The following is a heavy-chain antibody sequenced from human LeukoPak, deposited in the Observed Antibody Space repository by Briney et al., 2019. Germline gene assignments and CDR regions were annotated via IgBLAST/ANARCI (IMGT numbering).Heavy chain of an antibody. D-gene: IGHD6-19*01. J-gene: IGHJ4*02. Sequence: SETLSLTCAVYGGSFSGYYWSWIRQPPGKGLEWIGEINHSGSTNYNPSLKSRVTISVDTSKNQFSLKLSSVTAADTAVYYCARGLRGVGSGWYGSFFDYLGQGTLVTVSS. V-gene: IGHV4-34*01. CDR3: ARGLRGVGSGWYGSFFDY. CDR1: GGSFSGYY. CDR2: INHSGST.